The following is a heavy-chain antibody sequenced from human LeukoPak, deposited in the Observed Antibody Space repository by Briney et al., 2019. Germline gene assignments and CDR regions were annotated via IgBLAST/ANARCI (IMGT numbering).Heavy chain of an antibody. J-gene: IGHJ4*02. V-gene: IGHV1-69*05. CDR1: GGTFSSHT. CDR3: GAAYKPGSCLYYFDY. Sequence: GASVKVSCKASGGTFSSHTVTWVRQAPGQGLRWMGGIIPTFGTPNYAQEFQGRLSIATDESTNTAYMELTALTSGDTAVYFCGAAYKPGSCLYYFDYWGQGTLVTVSS. D-gene: IGHD2-15*01. CDR2: IIPTFGTP.